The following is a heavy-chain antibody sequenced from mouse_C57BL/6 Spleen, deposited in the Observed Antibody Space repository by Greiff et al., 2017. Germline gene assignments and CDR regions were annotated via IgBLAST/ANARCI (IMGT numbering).Heavy chain of an antibody. Sequence: EVQRVESGGGLVKPGGSLKLSCAASGFTFSDYGMHWVRQAPEKGLEWVAYISSGSSTIYYADTVKGRFTISRDNAKNTLFLQMTSLRSEDTAMYYCARRAKIPAMDYWGQGTSVTVSS. CDR1: GFTFSDYG. CDR3: ARRAKIPAMDY. V-gene: IGHV5-17*01. D-gene: IGHD3-3*01. J-gene: IGHJ4*01. CDR2: ISSGSSTI.